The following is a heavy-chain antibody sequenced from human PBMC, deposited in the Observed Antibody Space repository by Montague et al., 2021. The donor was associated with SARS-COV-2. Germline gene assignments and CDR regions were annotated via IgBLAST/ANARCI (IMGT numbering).Heavy chain of an antibody. D-gene: IGHD3-10*01. CDR3: ARDDIVLQGVTKGMDV. CDR2: MYYSGST. Sequence: SETLSLTCTVSGGSISSSNYYWGWIRQPPGKGLEWIGNMYYSGSTYYNPSLKSRVTISIDTSKNQFSLKLSSVTAADTAVYNCARDDIVLQGVTKGMDVWGQGTTATVS. CDR1: GGSISSSNYY. V-gene: IGHV4-39*07. J-gene: IGHJ6*02.